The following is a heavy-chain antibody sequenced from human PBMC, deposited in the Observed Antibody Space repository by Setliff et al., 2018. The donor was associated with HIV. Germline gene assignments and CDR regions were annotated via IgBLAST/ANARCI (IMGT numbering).Heavy chain of an antibody. J-gene: IGHJ4*02. CDR3: ARAGHYDSSDYYYGKY. D-gene: IGHD3-22*01. CDR2: IIPIFGKA. V-gene: IGHV1-69*13. CDR1: GGTFRSYP. Sequence: SVKVSCKVSGGTFRSYPVNWVRQAPGQGLEWMGGIIPIFGKANYAEKFLGRVTITADESTSTAYMNLSSLRSEDTATYYCARAGHYDSSDYYYGKYWGQGTLVTVSS.